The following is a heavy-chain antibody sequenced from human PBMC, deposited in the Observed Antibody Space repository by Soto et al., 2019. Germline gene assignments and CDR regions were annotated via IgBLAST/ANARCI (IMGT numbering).Heavy chain of an antibody. CDR2: IIPIFGTA. CDR1: GGTFSSYA. D-gene: IGHD6-13*01. CDR3: ARGKGSRWSFDY. Sequence: QVQLVQSGAEVKKPGSSVKVSCKASGGTFSSYAISWVRQAPGQGLEWMGGIIPIFGTANYAKKFQGRVTVTADESKSTDYKELSSLRSEAAAVYYCARGKGSRWSFDYWGQGTLVTVSS. J-gene: IGHJ4*02. V-gene: IGHV1-69*12.